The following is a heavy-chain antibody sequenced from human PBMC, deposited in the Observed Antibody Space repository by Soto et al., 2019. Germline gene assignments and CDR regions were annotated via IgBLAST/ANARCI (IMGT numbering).Heavy chain of an antibody. CDR2: VYHSGGS. CDR1: GVSIHNSHCF. D-gene: IGHD2-15*01. J-gene: IGHJ5*02. Sequence: SETPSLTSAVSGVSIHNSHCFWCWIRQPPGKGLEFIGSVYHSGGSYYNPSLKGRVTISVDTSNNQISLRVNSVTAADTAVYYCGRVVEGATRHTDSDSWGQGMLVTVYS. CDR3: GRVVEGATRHTDSDS. V-gene: IGHV4-39*02.